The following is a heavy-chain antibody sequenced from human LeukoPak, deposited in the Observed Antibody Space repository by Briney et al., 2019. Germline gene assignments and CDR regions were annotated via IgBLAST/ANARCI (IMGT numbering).Heavy chain of an antibody. Sequence: GGSLRLSCAASGFTFHHYSMHWVRHPPGKGLEWVSLISWDGGITYYADSVRGRFTISRDNSKNSLSLEMNSLRTEDTALYYCAKDSNTGGYSFGSWGQGTLVTVTS. CDR2: ISWDGGIT. J-gene: IGHJ4*02. CDR1: GFTFHHYS. D-gene: IGHD5-12*01. CDR3: AKDSNTGGYSFGS. V-gene: IGHV3-43*01.